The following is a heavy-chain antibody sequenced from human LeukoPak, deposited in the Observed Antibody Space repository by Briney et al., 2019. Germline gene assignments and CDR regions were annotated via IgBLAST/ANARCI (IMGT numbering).Heavy chain of an antibody. J-gene: IGHJ4*02. D-gene: IGHD2-8*01. Sequence: GGSLRLSCAASGLTFSSYEMNWVPQAPGKGLEWVSYISSSGSTIYYAHSVKGRFTISRDNAKNSLYLQMNSLRAEDTAVYYCAREGNDYFDYWGQGTLVTVSS. V-gene: IGHV3-48*03. CDR1: GLTFSSYE. CDR3: AREGNDYFDY. CDR2: ISSSGSTI.